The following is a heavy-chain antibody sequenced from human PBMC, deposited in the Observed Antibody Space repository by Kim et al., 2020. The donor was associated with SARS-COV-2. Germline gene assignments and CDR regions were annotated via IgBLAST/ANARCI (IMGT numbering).Heavy chain of an antibody. CDR1: GFTFSSYA. CDR3: AKWSCGVSSCESTDC. V-gene: IGHV3-23*01. D-gene: IGHD6-13*01. CDR2: ISCSGDAT. Sequence: GGSLRLSCAASGFTFSSYAMNWVRQSPGRGLEWVSTISCSGDATFYADSVKGRFTLSRDNSNSTLYLQMKSLRPEDTAVYYCAKWSCGVSSCESTDCWG. J-gene: IGHJ4*01.